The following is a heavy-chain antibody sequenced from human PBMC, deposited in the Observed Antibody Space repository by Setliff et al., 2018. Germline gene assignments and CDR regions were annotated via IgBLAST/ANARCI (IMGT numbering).Heavy chain of an antibody. D-gene: IGHD3-22*01. Sequence: PSETLSLTCVVSGSSMTGRYIWGWFRQSPGKGLQWIGNVFPSGTTRYNVSLENRLTLSVDTSRNQFSLRLQSVTAADTAVYFCARDDPNHYDVSGYSVGYFDYWGLGAPVTVSS. V-gene: IGHV4-38-2*02. CDR3: ARDDPNHYDVSGYSVGYFDY. CDR1: GSSMTGRYI. J-gene: IGHJ4*02. CDR2: VFPSGTT.